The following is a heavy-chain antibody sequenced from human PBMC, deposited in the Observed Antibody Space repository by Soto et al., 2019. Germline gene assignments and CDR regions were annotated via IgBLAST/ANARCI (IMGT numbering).Heavy chain of an antibody. Sequence: SVKVSCKASGGTFSSYTISWVRQAPGQGLEWMGRIIPILGIANYAQKFQGRDTITADKSTSIAYMELSSLRGEETGVYYCANVPTEYYCRGGSCYSDNWGKGILVTVSS. J-gene: IGHJ4*02. D-gene: IGHD2-15*01. CDR3: ANVPTEYYCRGGSCYSDN. CDR2: IIPILGIA. CDR1: GGTFSSYT. V-gene: IGHV1-69*02.